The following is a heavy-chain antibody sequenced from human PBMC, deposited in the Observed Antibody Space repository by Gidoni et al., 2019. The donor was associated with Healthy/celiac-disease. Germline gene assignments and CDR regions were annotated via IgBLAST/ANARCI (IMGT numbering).Heavy chain of an antibody. D-gene: IGHD2-15*01. CDR3: ARDYCSGGSCYSVQHVAFDI. V-gene: IGHV3-21*01. CDR1: GFTFISYS. J-gene: IGHJ3*02. CDR2: ISSSSSYI. Sequence: EVQLVESGGGLVKPGGSLRLSCAAPGFTFISYSVNWVRQAPGKGLEWVSSISSSSSYIYYADSVKGRFTISRDNAKNSLYLQMNSLRAEDTAVYYCARDYCSGGSCYSVQHVAFDIWGQGTMVTVSS.